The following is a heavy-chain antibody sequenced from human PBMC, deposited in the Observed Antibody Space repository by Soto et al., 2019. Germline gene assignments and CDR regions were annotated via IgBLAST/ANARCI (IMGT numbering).Heavy chain of an antibody. D-gene: IGHD3-3*02. CDR2: IGGGADI. CDR1: GFTFRNYA. CDR3: AKDSVSVNRIYDAFDI. Sequence: VQLLESGGGLVQPGGSLSLSCEASGFTFRNYAMSWVRQAPGEGPEWVSTIGGGADIFYADSVKGRFTISRDDSKDTMVLQMDNLRVEDTAIYFCAKDSVSVNRIYDAFDIWGHGNVVTVSS. J-gene: IGHJ3*02. V-gene: IGHV3-23*01.